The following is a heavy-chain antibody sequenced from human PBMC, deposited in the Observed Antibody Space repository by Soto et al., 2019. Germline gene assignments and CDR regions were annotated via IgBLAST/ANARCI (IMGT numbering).Heavy chain of an antibody. CDR2: INPNSGGT. V-gene: IGHV1-2*02. CDR1: GYTFTGYY. J-gene: IGHJ6*02. CDR3: ARDQFPSGEQLVGGYYYYVMDV. D-gene: IGHD6-6*01. Sequence: ASVKVSCKASGYTFTGYYMHWVRQAPRQGLEWMGWINPNSGGTNYAQKFQGRVTMTRDTSISTAYMELSSLRSEDTAVYYCARDQFPSGEQLVGGYYYYVMDVWGQGTTVTVSS.